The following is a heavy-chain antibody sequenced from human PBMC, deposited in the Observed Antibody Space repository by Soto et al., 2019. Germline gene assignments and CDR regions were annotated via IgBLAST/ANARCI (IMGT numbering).Heavy chain of an antibody. CDR3: ARQRLFGEAGIRRPRYYFDY. D-gene: IGHD3-10*01. Sequence: SETLSLTCTVSGGSISSSSYYWGWIRQPPGKGLEWIGGIYYSGSTYYNPSLKSRVTISVDTSKNQFSLKLSSVTAADTAVYYCARQRLFGEAGIRRPRYYFDYWRQGTLVPVSS. CDR2: IYYSGST. CDR1: GGSISSSSYY. J-gene: IGHJ4*02. V-gene: IGHV4-39*01.